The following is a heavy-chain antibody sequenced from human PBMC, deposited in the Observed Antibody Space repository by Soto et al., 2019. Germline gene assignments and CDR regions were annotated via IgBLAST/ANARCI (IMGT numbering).Heavy chain of an antibody. CDR1: GYTFTSYG. D-gene: IGHD3-10*01. Sequence: QVQLVQSGAEVKKPGASVKVSCKASGYTFTSYGISWVRQAPGQGLEWMGWISAYNGNTNYAQKLQGRVTMTTDTTTRTAYMELRSLRSDDTAVYYCARDFNCYGSGSSLDPWGQGTLVSVSS. J-gene: IGHJ5*02. CDR3: ARDFNCYGSGSSLDP. V-gene: IGHV1-18*04. CDR2: ISAYNGNT.